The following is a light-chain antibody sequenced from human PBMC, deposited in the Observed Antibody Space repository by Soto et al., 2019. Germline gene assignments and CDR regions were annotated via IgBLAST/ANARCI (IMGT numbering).Light chain of an antibody. CDR3: GSYTTSNTCQIV. J-gene: IGLJ1*01. CDR1: SSDVGGYNY. V-gene: IGLV2-14*03. Sequence: QSVLTQPASVPGSPGHSITISCTGTSSDVGGYNYVSWYQHHPGKAPKLMIYDVSNRPSGVSNRFSGSKSGNTASLTISGLQPEDEADYYCGSYTTSNTCQIVLGTGTKVTVL. CDR2: DVS.